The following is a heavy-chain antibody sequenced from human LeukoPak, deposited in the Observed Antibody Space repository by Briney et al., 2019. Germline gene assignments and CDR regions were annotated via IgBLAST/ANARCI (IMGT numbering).Heavy chain of an antibody. J-gene: IGHJ6*03. CDR1: GYTLTELS. CDR2: FDPEDGET. CDR3: AINQAGYCGGGSCYRHEFYYMDV. D-gene: IGHD2-15*01. V-gene: IGHV1-24*01. Sequence: GASVKVSCKVSGYTLTELSMHWVRQAPGKGLEWMGGFDPEDGETIYAQKFQGRVTMTEDTSTDTAYMELSSLRSEDTAMYYCAINQAGYCGGGSCYRHEFYYMDVWGKGTSVTVSS.